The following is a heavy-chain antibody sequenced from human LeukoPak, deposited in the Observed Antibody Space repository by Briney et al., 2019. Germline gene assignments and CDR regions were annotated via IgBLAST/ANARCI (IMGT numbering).Heavy chain of an antibody. CDR2: ISQDGTEK. CDR3: ARDLYVYYYGSGSSYYYYMDV. J-gene: IGHJ6*03. Sequence: GGSLRLSCAASGFTFSSYWMHWVRQAPGKGLEWVANISQDGTEKFYVDSVRGRFTISRDNAKNSLYLQMNSLRAEDTAVYYCARDLYVYYYGSGSSYYYYMDVWGKGTTVTISS. CDR1: GFTFSSYW. D-gene: IGHD3-10*01. V-gene: IGHV3-7*01.